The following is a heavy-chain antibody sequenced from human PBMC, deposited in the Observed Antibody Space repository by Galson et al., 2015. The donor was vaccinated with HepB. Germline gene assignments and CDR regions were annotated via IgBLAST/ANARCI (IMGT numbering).Heavy chain of an antibody. D-gene: IGHD1-26*01. Sequence: SVKVSCKASGGTFSSYAISWVRQAPGQGLEWMGGIIPIFGTANYAQKFQGRVTITADESTSTAYMELSSLRSEDTAVYYCARGGQGGSYGEYYFDYWGQGTLVTVSS. CDR1: GGTFSSYA. CDR2: IIPIFGTA. CDR3: ARGGQGGSYGEYYFDY. V-gene: IGHV1-69*13. J-gene: IGHJ4*02.